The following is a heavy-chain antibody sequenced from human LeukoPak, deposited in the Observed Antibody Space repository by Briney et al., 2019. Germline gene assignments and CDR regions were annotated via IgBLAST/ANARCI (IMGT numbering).Heavy chain of an antibody. V-gene: IGHV3-30*04. J-gene: IGHJ4*02. CDR3: ARPESGYLQPSHFDY. Sequence: SGGSLRLSCAASGFTFSSYAMHWVRQAPGKGLEWVAVISYDGSNKYYADSVKGRFTISRDNSKNTLYLQMNSLRAEDTAVYYCARPESGYLQPSHFDYWGQGTLVTVSS. D-gene: IGHD3-22*01. CDR2: ISYDGSNK. CDR1: GFTFSSYA.